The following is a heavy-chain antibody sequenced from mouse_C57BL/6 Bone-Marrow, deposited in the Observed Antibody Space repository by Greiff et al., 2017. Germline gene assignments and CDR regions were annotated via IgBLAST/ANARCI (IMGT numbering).Heavy chain of an antibody. Sequence: EVKLQESGAELVRPGASVKLSCTASGFNIKDDYMPWVKQRPEQGLEWIGWIDPENGDTEYASKFQGKATITADTSSNTADLQLSSLTSEDTAVYYCTTDYYGSSYDYWGQGTTLTVSS. V-gene: IGHV14-4*01. D-gene: IGHD1-1*01. CDR3: TTDYYGSSYDY. CDR2: IDPENGDT. J-gene: IGHJ2*01. CDR1: GFNIKDDY.